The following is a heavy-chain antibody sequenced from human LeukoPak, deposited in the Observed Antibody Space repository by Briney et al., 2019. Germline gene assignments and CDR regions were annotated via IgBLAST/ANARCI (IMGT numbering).Heavy chain of an antibody. V-gene: IGHV3-74*01. D-gene: IGHD5/OR15-5a*01. CDR1: GFTFSDYW. CDR3: AKDLLSTIPYGMDV. CDR2: INTDGSIT. Sequence: GGSLRLSCAASGFTFSDYWIHWVRQAPGKGLVWVSRINTDGSITNYADSVKGRFSISRDNAKNTLYLQMNSLRAEDTAVYYCAKDLLSTIPYGMDVWGQGTTVTVSS. J-gene: IGHJ6*02.